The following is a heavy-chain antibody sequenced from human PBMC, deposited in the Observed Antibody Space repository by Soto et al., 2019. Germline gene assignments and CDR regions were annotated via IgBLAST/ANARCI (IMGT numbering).Heavy chain of an antibody. Sequence: HPGKGLEWIGYIYYSGSTYYNPSLKSRVTISVDTSKNQFSLKLSSVTAADTAVYYCARVTSSILGTQVDYWGQGTLVTVSS. CDR2: IYYSGST. J-gene: IGHJ4*02. V-gene: IGHV4-31*02. D-gene: IGHD3-9*01. CDR3: ARVTSSILGTQVDY.